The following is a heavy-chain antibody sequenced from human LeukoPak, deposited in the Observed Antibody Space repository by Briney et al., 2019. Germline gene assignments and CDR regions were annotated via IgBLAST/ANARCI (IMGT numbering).Heavy chain of an antibody. J-gene: IGHJ4*02. CDR2: IYTSGST. D-gene: IGHD1-1*01. V-gene: IGHV4-61*09. CDR3: ARDRGTWNDDGFDY. CDR1: GGSISSGNYY. Sequence: SETLSLTCTVSGGSISSGNYYWSWIRQPAGKGLEWIGHIYTSGSTNYNPSLKSRVTISVDTSKNQFSLKLSSVTAADTAVYYCARDRGTWNDDGFDYWGQGTLVTVSS.